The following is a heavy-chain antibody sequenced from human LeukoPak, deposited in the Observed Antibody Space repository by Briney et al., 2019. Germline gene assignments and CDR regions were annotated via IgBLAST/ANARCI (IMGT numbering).Heavy chain of an antibody. V-gene: IGHV4-34*01. CDR3: ARGPRNHYYGSGIARGWFDP. Sequence: SETLSLTCTVSGGSISSYYWSWIRQPPGKGLEWIGEINHSGSTNYNPSLKSRVTISVDTSKNQFSLKLSSVTAADTAVYYCARGPRNHYYGSGIARGWFDPWGQGTLVTVSS. CDR2: INHSGST. CDR1: GGSISSYY. D-gene: IGHD3-10*01. J-gene: IGHJ5*02.